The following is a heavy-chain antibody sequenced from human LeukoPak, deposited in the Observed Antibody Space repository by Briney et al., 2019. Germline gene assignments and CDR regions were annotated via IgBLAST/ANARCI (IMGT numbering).Heavy chain of an antibody. V-gene: IGHV5-51*01. J-gene: IGHJ3*01. Sequence: GESLKISCQGSGYSSSRYWIGWVRQMPGKGLEWMGIIYPGGSDTRYSPSFQGHVTISADKSISTAYLQWSSLKASDTAMYFCARQAYSSGHDAFDFWGQGTMVTVSS. D-gene: IGHD6-19*01. CDR3: ARQAYSSGHDAFDF. CDR1: GYSSSRYW. CDR2: IYPGGSDT.